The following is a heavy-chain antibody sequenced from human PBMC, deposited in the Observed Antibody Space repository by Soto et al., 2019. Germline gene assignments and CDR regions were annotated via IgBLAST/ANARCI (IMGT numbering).Heavy chain of an antibody. V-gene: IGHV4-30-4*01. CDR3: ARVRKEGELLFCGPFDY. CDR1: GGSISSGDYY. J-gene: IGHJ4*02. Sequence: SETLSLTCAVSGGSISSGDYYWSWIRQPPGKGLEWIGYIYYSGSTYYNPSLKSRVTISVDTSKNQFSLKLSSVTAADTAVYFCARVRKEGELLFCGPFDYWGQGTLVTVSS. D-gene: IGHD1-26*01. CDR2: IYYSGST.